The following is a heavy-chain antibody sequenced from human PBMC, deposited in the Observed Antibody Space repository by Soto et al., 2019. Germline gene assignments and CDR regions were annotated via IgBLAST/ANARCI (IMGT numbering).Heavy chain of an antibody. D-gene: IGHD3-3*01. CDR3: TTLTIFPPVGMDV. CDR2: IKTKIDGETT. CDR1: GFTFSNAL. V-gene: IGHV3-15*01. J-gene: IGHJ6*02. Sequence: GGSLRLSCAVSGFTFSNALMSWVRQAPRKGLEWVGRIKTKIDGETTDYAAPVKGRFTSSRDDSKNTLYLQMNSLKTEDTAVYYCTTLTIFPPVGMDVWGQGTTVTVSS.